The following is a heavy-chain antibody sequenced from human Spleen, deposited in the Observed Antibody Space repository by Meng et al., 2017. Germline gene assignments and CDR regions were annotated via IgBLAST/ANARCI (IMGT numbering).Heavy chain of an antibody. CDR1: GYSFTSYW. CDR3: ARLPVSRWYYFDY. V-gene: IGHV5-51*01. D-gene: IGHD6-13*01. Sequence: GASLKTSCKGAGYSFTSYWNCWVRQMPGKRLEWMGIIYPGDSDTRSSPSFQGQVTISADKSISTACLQWSSLKASDTAMYYCARLPVSRWYYFDYWGQGTPVTVSS. CDR2: IYPGDSDT. J-gene: IGHJ4*01.